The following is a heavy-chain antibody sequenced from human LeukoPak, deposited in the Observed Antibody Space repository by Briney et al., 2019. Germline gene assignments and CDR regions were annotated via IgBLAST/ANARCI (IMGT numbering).Heavy chain of an antibody. CDR3: ARGAVVVVPAAIESGRYYYYGMDV. Sequence: SQTLSLTCTVSGGSISSGGYYWSWLRQHPGKGLEWTGYIYYSGSTYYNPSLKSRVTISVDTSKNQFSLKLSSVTAADTAVYYCARGAVVVVPAAIESGRYYYYGMDVWGQGTTVTVSS. D-gene: IGHD2-2*02. CDR2: IYYSGST. V-gene: IGHV4-31*03. J-gene: IGHJ6*02. CDR1: GGSISSGGYY.